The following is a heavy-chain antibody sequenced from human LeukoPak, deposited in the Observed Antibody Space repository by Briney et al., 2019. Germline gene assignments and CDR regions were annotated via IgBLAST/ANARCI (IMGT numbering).Heavy chain of an antibody. J-gene: IGHJ4*02. V-gene: IGHV3-21*01. CDR3: ARVGYYSSTSCHDFDY. D-gene: IGHD2-2*01. CDR1: GFTFSSYS. CDR2: ISSSSSYI. Sequence: PGGSLRLSCAASGFTFSSYSMNWVRQAPGKGLEWVSSISSSSSYIYYADSVRGRFTISRDNAKNSLYLQMNSLRAEDTAVYYCARVGYYSSTSCHDFDYWGQGTLVTVSS.